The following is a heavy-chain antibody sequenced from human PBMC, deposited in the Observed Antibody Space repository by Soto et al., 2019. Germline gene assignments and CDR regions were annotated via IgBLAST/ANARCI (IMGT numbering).Heavy chain of an antibody. J-gene: IGHJ4*02. CDR3: AKGRGGSGSLTPRVDF. V-gene: IGHV3-23*01. Sequence: EVQLLESGGGLVQPGGSLRLSCAASGFPFNNYAMTWVRQAPGKGLEWVSAISGGGDTTSYADSVKGRFTVSRDGSKNTLYLQMSSLRAEDTALYYCAKGRGGSGSLTPRVDFWGQGTLVTVSS. CDR1: GFPFNNYA. D-gene: IGHD3-10*01. CDR2: ISGGGDTT.